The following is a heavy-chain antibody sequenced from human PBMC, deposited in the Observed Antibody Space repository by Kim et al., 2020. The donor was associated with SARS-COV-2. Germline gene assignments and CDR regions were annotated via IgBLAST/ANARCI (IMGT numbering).Heavy chain of an antibody. Sequence: SVKGRFTISRDNSKNPLYLQMNSLRAEDTAVYYCARDRSSGYGYYYYMDVWGKGTTVTVSS. J-gene: IGHJ6*03. V-gene: IGHV3-30*01. D-gene: IGHD5-18*01. CDR3: ARDRSSGYGYYYYMDV.